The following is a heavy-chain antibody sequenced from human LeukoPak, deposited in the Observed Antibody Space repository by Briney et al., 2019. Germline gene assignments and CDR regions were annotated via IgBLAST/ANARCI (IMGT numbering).Heavy chain of an antibody. Sequence: GGSLRLSCAASGFIFSNYVMHWVRQAPGKGLDWVAVIWYDGSNKFYGDSVKGRFTISRDNSKNTLYLQMNSLRDEDTAVYYCASGSGYSYGYLDYWGQGTLVTVSS. CDR1: GFIFSNYV. CDR3: ASGSGYSYGYLDY. V-gene: IGHV3-33*01. J-gene: IGHJ4*02. CDR2: IWYDGSNK. D-gene: IGHD5-18*01.